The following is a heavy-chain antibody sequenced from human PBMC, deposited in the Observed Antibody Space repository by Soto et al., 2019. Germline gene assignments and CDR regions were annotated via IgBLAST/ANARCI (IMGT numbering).Heavy chain of an antibody. J-gene: IGHJ6*02. Sequence: QVHLVQSGGEVKKPGASVKVSCRASGYTFSNYGISWVRQAPGQGLEWMGWISDYNGNTFYGKKFQGRVTMTTDTSTRTAFMELRSLRSDDTAVYYCAREGFYSGSGTYFPPRDYGMDVWGQGTTVTVSS. CDR3: AREGFYSGSGTYFPPRDYGMDV. CDR1: GYTFSNYG. CDR2: ISDYNGNT. D-gene: IGHD3-10*01. V-gene: IGHV1-18*01.